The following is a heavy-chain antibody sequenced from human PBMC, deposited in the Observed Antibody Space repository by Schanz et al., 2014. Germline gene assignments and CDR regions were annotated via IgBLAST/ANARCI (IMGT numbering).Heavy chain of an antibody. D-gene: IGHD1-26*01. Sequence: QMHLAESGGGVVQPGRSLRLSCAASGAASGFTFSNYALHWARQSPGKGQEWVAVISYDEASKHYADPVKGRFTISRDNAKNTLYLEMTSLRVEDTAVYDCARWRVGGLNIWADDYDIWGQGTEVIVSS. V-gene: IGHV3-30*04. CDR2: ISYDEASK. J-gene: IGHJ3*02. CDR3: ARWRVGGLNIWADDYDI. CDR1: GFTFSNYA.